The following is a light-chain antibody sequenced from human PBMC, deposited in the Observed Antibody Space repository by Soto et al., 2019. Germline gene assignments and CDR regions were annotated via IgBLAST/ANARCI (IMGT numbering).Light chain of an antibody. CDR2: EVS. J-gene: IGLJ1*01. CDR1: SSDVGAYNY. V-gene: IGLV2-14*01. Sequence: PGTGVGSAGQSITISCTGTSSDVGAYNYVSWYQQLPGKAPKLMIYEVSNRPSGVSNRFSGSKSGNTASLTISGLQAEDEADYYCSSYTNNSTYVFGPGTKVTVL. CDR3: SSYTNNSTYV.